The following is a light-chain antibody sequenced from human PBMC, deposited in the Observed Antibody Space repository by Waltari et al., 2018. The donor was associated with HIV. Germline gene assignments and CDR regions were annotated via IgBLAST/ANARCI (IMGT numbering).Light chain of an antibody. J-gene: IGLJ3*02. CDR3: GAWDSGLSAWV. V-gene: IGLV1-51*01. CDR1: SSNIGNNY. CDR2: DNN. Sequence: HSVLTQPPSVSAAPGQKVTISCSGSSSNIGNNYVSWYQQFPGTAPKLLIYDNNKRPSGIPDRFSGTKSAASATLGITGLQTGDEAGYYCGAWDSGLSAWVFGGGTKLTVL.